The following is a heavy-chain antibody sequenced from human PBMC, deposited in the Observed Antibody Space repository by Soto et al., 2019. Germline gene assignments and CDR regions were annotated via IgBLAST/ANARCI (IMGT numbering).Heavy chain of an antibody. V-gene: IGHV1-69*13. CDR3: ARRVIGYDSSGYYYPFDY. CDR2: IIPIFGTA. CDR1: GGTFSSYA. Sequence: SVKVFCKASGGTFSSYAIIWVRQAPDQGLEWMGGIIPIFGTANYAQKFQGRVTITADESTSTAYMELSSLRSEDTAVYYCARRVIGYDSSGYYYPFDYWGQGTLVTVSS. D-gene: IGHD3-22*01. J-gene: IGHJ4*02.